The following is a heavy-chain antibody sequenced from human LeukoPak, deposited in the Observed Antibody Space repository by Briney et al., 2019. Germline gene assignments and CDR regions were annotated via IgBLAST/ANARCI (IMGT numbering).Heavy chain of an antibody. CDR2: ISAYNGNT. D-gene: IGHD3-3*01. Sequence: ASVKVSCKASGYTFTSYGISWVRQAPGQGLEWMGWISAYNGNTNYAQKLQGRVTMTTDTSTSTAYMELRSLGSDDTAVYYCARGSDFWSGYYTPYYFDYWGQGTLVTVSS. V-gene: IGHV1-18*01. J-gene: IGHJ4*02. CDR1: GYTFTSYG. CDR3: ARGSDFWSGYYTPYYFDY.